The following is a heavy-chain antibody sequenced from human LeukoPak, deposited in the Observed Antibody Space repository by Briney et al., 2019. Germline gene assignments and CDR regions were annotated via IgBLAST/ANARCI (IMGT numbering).Heavy chain of an antibody. CDR1: GGSISRGGYY. V-gene: IGHV4-31*03. D-gene: IGHD5-12*01. CDR3: AKSVVATGRNYFDY. Sequence: SETLSLTCTVSGGSISRGGYYWSWIRQHPGKGLEWIGYIYYSGSTYYNPSLKSRVTISVDTSKNQFSLKLSSVTAADTAVYYCAKSVVATGRNYFDYWGQGTLVTVSS. J-gene: IGHJ4*02. CDR2: IYYSGST.